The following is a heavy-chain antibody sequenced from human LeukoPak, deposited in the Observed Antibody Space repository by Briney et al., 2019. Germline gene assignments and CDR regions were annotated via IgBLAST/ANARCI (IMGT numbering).Heavy chain of an antibody. D-gene: IGHD3-22*01. CDR1: GYTFTGYY. V-gene: IGHV1-2*02. CDR2: INPNSGGT. Sequence: ASVKVSCKASGYTFTGYYMHWVRQAPGQGLEWMGWINPNSGGTNYAQKFQGRVTMTRDTSISTAYMELSRLRSDDTAVYYCARGPSGGGYYPDYWGQGTLVTVSS. J-gene: IGHJ4*02. CDR3: ARGPSGGGYYPDY.